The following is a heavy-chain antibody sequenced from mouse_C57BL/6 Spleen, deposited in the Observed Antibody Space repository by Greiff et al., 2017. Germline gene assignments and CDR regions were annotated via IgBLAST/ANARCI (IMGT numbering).Heavy chain of an antibody. CDR1: GYTFTSYG. Sequence: VKLQESGAELARPGASVKLSCKASGYTFTSYGISWVKQRTGQGLEWIGEIYPRSGNTYYNEKFKGKATLTADKSSSTAYMELRSLTSEDSAVYFCARYYGSSEGYFDVRGTGTTVTVSS. D-gene: IGHD1-1*01. J-gene: IGHJ1*03. V-gene: IGHV1-81*01. CDR2: IYPRSGNT. CDR3: ARYYGSSEGYFDV.